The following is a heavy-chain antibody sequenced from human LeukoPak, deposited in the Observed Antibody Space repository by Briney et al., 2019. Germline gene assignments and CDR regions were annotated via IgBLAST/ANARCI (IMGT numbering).Heavy chain of an antibody. CDR1: GGSISSSSYY. J-gene: IGHJ4*02. V-gene: IGHV4-39*07. CDR2: IYYSGST. CDR3: ARDSSIFGVVFALTYTPRYFDY. Sequence: PSETLSLTCTVSGGSISSSSYYWGWIRQPPGKGLEWIGSIYYSGSTYYNPSLKSRATISVDTSKNQFSLKLSSVTAADTAVYYCARDSSIFGVVFALTYTPRYFDYWGQGTLVTVSS. D-gene: IGHD3-3*01.